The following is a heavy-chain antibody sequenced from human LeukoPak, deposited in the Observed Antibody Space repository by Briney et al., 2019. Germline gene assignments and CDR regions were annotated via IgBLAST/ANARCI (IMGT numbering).Heavy chain of an antibody. V-gene: IGHV4-4*07. CDR1: GDSISNYY. CDR2: FYSSVNT. D-gene: IGHD3-3*01. Sequence: SETLSLTCIVSGDSISNYYWSWIRQPAGKGLEWIGRFYSSVNTNYNPSLKSRVTISVDTSKNQFSLKLSSVTAADTAVYYCARHGTERITIFGVVKRGTIKSYFDYWGQGTLVTVSS. CDR3: ARHGTERITIFGVVKRGTIKSYFDY. J-gene: IGHJ4*02.